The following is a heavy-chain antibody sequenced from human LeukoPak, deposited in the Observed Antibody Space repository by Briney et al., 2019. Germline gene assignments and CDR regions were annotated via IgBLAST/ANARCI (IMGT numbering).Heavy chain of an antibody. J-gene: IGHJ4*02. CDR3: ARPNYYGSGSYAYFDY. Sequence: GALRLSCAASGFTFSDFAMHWVRQAPGQGLEWVALISYDGSNKYYADSMKGRFTISRDNSKNTLFLQVNSLRAEDTATYYCARPNYYGSGSYAYFDYWGQGSLVTVSS. CDR1: GFTFSDFA. CDR2: ISYDGSNK. D-gene: IGHD3-10*01. V-gene: IGHV3-30-3*01.